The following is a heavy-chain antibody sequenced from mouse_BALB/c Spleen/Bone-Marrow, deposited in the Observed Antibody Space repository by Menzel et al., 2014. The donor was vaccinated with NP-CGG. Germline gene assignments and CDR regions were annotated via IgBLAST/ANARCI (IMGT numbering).Heavy chain of an antibody. CDR3: ALYGNYEGN. CDR2: IYPGDGDA. D-gene: IGHD2-1*01. Sequence: QVQLQQSGAELVRPGSSVKISCKVSGYAFSSYWMNWVKQRPGQGLEWIGQIYPGDGDANYNGKFKGKATLTADKSSSTAYMQLSSLTSEDSAVYFCALYGNYEGNWGQGTLVTVPA. CDR1: GYAFSSYW. V-gene: IGHV1-80*01. J-gene: IGHJ3*01.